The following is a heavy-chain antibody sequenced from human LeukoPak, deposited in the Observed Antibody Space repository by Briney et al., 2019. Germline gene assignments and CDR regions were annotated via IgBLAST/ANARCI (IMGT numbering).Heavy chain of an antibody. Sequence: GGSLRLSCAASGFTFSSYGMHWVRQAPGKGLEWVAVISYDGSNKYYADSVKGRFTISRDNSKNTLYLQMNSLRAEDTAVYYCAKDLRDDTVTTGMDVWGKGTTVTVSS. V-gene: IGHV3-30*18. D-gene: IGHD4-17*01. CDR3: AKDLRDDTVTTGMDV. CDR1: GFTFSSYG. J-gene: IGHJ6*03. CDR2: ISYDGSNK.